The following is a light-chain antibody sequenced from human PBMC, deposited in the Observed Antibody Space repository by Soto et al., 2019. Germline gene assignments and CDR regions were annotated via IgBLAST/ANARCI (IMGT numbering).Light chain of an antibody. CDR1: SSNIGTNT. Sequence: VLTQPPSASGTPGQRVTISCSGSSSNIGTNTVIWYQQLPGAAPKLLIYSDNQRPSGVPDRFSGSKSGTSASLAISGIQSEDEADYYCAAWDVSLVVFGGGTQLTV. CDR2: SDN. V-gene: IGLV1-44*01. J-gene: IGLJ2*01. CDR3: AAWDVSLVV.